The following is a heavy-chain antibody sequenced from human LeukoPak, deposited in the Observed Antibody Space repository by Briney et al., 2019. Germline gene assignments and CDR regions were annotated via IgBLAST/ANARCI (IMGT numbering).Heavy chain of an antibody. V-gene: IGHV1-69*13. CDR1: GGTFSSYA. Sequence: VASVKVSCKASGGTFSSYAISWVRQAPGQGLEWMGGIIPIFGTANYAQKFQGRVTITADESTSTAYMELGSLRSEDTAVYYCARTGGSGSYYSGFDYWGQGTLVTVSS. D-gene: IGHD3-10*01. CDR3: ARTGGSGSYYSGFDY. J-gene: IGHJ4*02. CDR2: IIPIFGTA.